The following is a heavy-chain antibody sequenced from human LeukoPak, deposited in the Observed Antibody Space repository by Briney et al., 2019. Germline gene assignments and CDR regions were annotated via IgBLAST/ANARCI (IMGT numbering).Heavy chain of an antibody. D-gene: IGHD5-24*01. CDR3: ARNYDY. CDR1: GFTFRSYE. V-gene: IGHV3-48*03. CDR2: ISSNGRTI. Sequence: GGSLRLSCAASGFTFRSYEMNWVRQAPGKGLEWVSYISSNGRTIYYADSVKGRFTISRANAKNSLYLQMNSLRAEDTAVYYCARNYDYWGQGTLVTVSS. J-gene: IGHJ4*02.